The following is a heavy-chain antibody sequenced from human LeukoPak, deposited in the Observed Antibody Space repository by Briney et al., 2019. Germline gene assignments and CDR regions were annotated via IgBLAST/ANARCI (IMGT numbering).Heavy chain of an antibody. V-gene: IGHV1-2*06. D-gene: IGHD1-26*01. CDR1: GYTFTGYY. Sequence: ASVKVSCKASGYTFTGYYMHWMRQAPGQGLEWMGRINPNSGGTNYAQKFQGRVTMTRDTSISTAYMELSRLRSDDTAVYYCAKGSYPYHYYYMDVWGKGTTVTVSS. CDR3: AKGSYPYHYYYMDV. J-gene: IGHJ6*03. CDR2: INPNSGGT.